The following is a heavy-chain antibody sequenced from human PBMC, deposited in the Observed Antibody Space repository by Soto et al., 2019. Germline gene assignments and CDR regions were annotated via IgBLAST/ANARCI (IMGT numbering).Heavy chain of an antibody. D-gene: IGHD1-1*01. V-gene: IGHV2-70*01. CDR3: ARISKCPGTYGMDV. CDR2: IDWDDDK. CDR1: GFSLSTSGMC. J-gene: IGHJ6*02. Sequence: SGPTLVNPTQTLTLTCTFSGFSLSTSGMCVSWIRQPPGKALEWLALIDWDDDKYYSTSLKTRLTISKDTSKNQVVLTMTNMDPVDTAKYYCARISKCPGTYGMDVWGQGTTVTVSS.